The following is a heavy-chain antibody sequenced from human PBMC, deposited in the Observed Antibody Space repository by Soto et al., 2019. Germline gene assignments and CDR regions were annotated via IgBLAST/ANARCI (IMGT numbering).Heavy chain of an antibody. V-gene: IGHV4-30-4*01. Sequence: QVQLQESGPGLVKPSQTLSLTCTVSGGSISSGDYYWSWIRQPPGKGLEWIGYIYYSGSTYYNPYHKSRVTISVDTSKNQFSLKLSSVTAADTAVYYCARGPSYETYYYDSSGYYYFDYWGQGTLVTVSA. D-gene: IGHD3-22*01. CDR3: ARGPSYETYYYDSSGYYYFDY. J-gene: IGHJ4*02. CDR2: IYYSGST. CDR1: GGSISSGDYY.